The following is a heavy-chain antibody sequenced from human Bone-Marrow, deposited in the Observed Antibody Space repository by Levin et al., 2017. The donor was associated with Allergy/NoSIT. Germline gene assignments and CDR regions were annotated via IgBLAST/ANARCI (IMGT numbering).Heavy chain of an antibody. CDR3: AKDRTYGILWNYGMDV. Sequence: GASVKVSCAASGFNFSTYHMNWVRQAPGKGLEWVSSITRSSDYMYYADSVKGRFTISRDNAKNSLFLQMNSLRDDDTAVYYCAKDRTYGILWNYGMDVWGQGTTVTVSS. J-gene: IGHJ6*02. D-gene: IGHD4-17*01. CDR1: GFNFSTYH. V-gene: IGHV3-21*01. CDR2: ITRSSDYM.